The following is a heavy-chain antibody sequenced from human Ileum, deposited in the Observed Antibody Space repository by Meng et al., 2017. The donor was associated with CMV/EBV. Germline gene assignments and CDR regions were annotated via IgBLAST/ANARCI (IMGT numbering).Heavy chain of an antibody. D-gene: IGHD1-7*01. Sequence: VQLVESGGGLVPPGGSLRLSCAASGFTFSRHWLHWVRQTPGKGLVWVSRINPDGGTINYADSVKGRFTISRDNAKNTLYLQMNNLRDEDTAVYYCATAGNYRLDHWGQGTLVTVSS. CDR2: INPDGGTI. V-gene: IGHV3-74*01. CDR1: GFTFSRHW. J-gene: IGHJ4*02. CDR3: ATAGNYRLDH.